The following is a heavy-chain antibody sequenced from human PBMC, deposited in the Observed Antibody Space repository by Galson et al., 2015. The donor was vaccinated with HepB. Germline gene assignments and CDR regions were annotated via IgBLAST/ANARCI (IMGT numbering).Heavy chain of an antibody. CDR3: TRDGWHYYFDSSGYYFDA. CDR1: GYSFLDYY. V-gene: IGHV1-2*02. J-gene: IGHJ4*02. D-gene: IGHD3-22*01. Sequence: SVKVSCKASGYSFLDYYIQWVRQAPGQGPEWLGWINPKSGATHYAQNFQGRVTMTRDTSISTAYIELTRPRADDTAVYYCTRDGWHYYFDSSGYYFDAWGQGTLVTVSS. CDR2: INPKSGAT.